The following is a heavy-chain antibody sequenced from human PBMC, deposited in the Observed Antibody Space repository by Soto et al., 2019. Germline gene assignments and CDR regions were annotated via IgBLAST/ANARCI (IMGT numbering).Heavy chain of an antibody. D-gene: IGHD3-10*01. CDR1: GGSISSSSYY. CDR3: ASLGAVENYYGSEH. J-gene: IGHJ1*01. CDR2: IYYSGST. V-gene: IGHV4-39*01. Sequence: QLQLQESGPGLVKPSETLSLTCTVSGGSISSSSYYWGWIRQPPGKGLEWIGSIYYSGSTYYNPSLKSRVTISVDTSKNQFSLKLCSVTAADTAVYYCASLGAVENYYGSEHWGQGTLVTVSS.